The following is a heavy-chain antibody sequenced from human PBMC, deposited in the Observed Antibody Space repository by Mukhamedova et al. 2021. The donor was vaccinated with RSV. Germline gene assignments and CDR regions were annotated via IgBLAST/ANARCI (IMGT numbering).Heavy chain of an antibody. CDR2: ISFDGSDT. J-gene: IGHJ1*01. D-gene: IGHD2/OR15-2a*01. V-gene: IGHV3-30*18. CDR1: GFTFSDYD. CDR3: VKPHPTISTYG. Sequence: GFTFSDYDIHWVRQAPGKGLEWVAFISFDGSDTNYAASVKGRFTISRDNSNSTLFLQMNSLRADDTAVYFCVKPHPTISTYGWGQ.